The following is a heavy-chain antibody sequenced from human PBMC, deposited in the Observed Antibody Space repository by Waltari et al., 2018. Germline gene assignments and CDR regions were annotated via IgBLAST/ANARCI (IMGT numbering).Heavy chain of an antibody. D-gene: IGHD1-26*01. V-gene: IGHV1-69*04. J-gene: IGHJ4*02. CDR3: ARDPGVGANGRFDY. CDR1: GGTFSSYA. CDR2: TSPVCGKA. Sequence: QVQLVQSGAEVKKPGSSVKVSCKASGGTFSSYAISWVRQAPGQGLEWMGRTSPVCGKANYAQKFQGRVTITADKSTSTAYMELSSLRSEDTAVYYCARDPGVGANGRFDYWGQGTLVTVSS.